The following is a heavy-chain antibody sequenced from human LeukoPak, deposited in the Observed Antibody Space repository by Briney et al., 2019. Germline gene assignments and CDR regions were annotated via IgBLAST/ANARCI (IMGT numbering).Heavy chain of an antibody. Sequence: SETLSLTCTVSGDSISSGDYYWSWIRQPAGKGLEWIGRISSSGSTNYNPSLKSRVTISVDTSKNQFSLKLSSVTPADTAVYYCATSGATTVTTWGGSWFDPWGQGTLVTISS. CDR3: ATSGATTVTTWGGSWFDP. V-gene: IGHV4-61*02. D-gene: IGHD4-17*01. J-gene: IGHJ5*02. CDR2: ISSSGST. CDR1: GDSISSGDYY.